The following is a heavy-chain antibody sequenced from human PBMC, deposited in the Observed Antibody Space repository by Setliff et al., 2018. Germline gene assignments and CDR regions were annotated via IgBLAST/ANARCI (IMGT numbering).Heavy chain of an antibody. D-gene: IGHD1-26*01. CDR2: IFRSSGST. CDR1: GFTFSDHS. CDR3: ASANTTGYYYFDY. J-gene: IGHJ4*02. Sequence: GGSLRLSCAASGFTFSDHSMTWIRQAPGKGLEWVAHIFRSSGSTYYADSVKGRFTISRDNAENSLYLQMNSLNADDTAVYYCASANTTGYYYFDYWGQGTLVTVSS. V-gene: IGHV3-11*04.